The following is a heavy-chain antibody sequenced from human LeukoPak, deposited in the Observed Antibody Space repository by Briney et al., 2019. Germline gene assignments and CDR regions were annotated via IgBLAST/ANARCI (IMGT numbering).Heavy chain of an antibody. CDR2: ISSSSSTI. CDR1: GFTFSSYS. CDR3: ARGYGDYIFDY. Sequence: GGSLRLSCAASGFTFSSYSMNWVRQAPGKGLEWVSYISSSSSTIYYADSVKGRFTISRDNAKNSLYLQMNGLRAEDTAVYYCARGYGDYIFDYWGQGTLVTVSS. D-gene: IGHD4-17*01. V-gene: IGHV3-48*04. J-gene: IGHJ4*02.